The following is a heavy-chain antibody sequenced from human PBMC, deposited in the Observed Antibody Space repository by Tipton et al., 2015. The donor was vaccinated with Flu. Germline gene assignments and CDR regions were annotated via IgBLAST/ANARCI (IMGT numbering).Heavy chain of an antibody. V-gene: IGHV5-51*03. J-gene: IGHJ6*02. CDR2: IYPDDSDT. CDR1: GYTFTDYW. Sequence: QLVQSGAEVQEPGESLKISCKASGYTFTDYWIAWVRQMPGKGLELMGIIYPDDSDTRYSPSFEGQVTISADKSITTAYLQWSSLKASDTATYFCARPKKVPGRGATYYYFYGLDVWGQGTTVTVSS. D-gene: IGHD7-27*01. CDR3: ARPKKVPGRGATYYYFYGLDV.